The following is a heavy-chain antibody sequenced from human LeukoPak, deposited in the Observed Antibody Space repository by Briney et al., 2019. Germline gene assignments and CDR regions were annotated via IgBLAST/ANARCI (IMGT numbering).Heavy chain of an antibody. V-gene: IGHV4-59*01. CDR1: GGSISSYY. J-gene: IGHJ3*02. Sequence: SETLSLTCTVSGGSISSYYWSWIRQPPGKGLEWIGYIYYSGSTNYNPSLKSRVTISVDTSKNQFSLKLSSVTAADTAVYYRARDDSSGWYPDIWGQGTMVTVSS. D-gene: IGHD6-19*01. CDR3: ARDDSSGWYPDI. CDR2: IYYSGST.